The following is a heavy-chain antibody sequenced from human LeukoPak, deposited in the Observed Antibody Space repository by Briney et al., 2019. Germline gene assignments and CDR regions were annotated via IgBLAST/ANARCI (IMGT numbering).Heavy chain of an antibody. D-gene: IGHD3-16*01. V-gene: IGHV3-53*01. J-gene: IGHJ4*02. CDR3: ARVVPHPIHGG. Sequence: QSGGSLRLSCAASGFTFSGYAMSWVRQAPGKGLERVSIIYSGGSTYYADSVKGRFTISRDNSKNTLYLQMNSLRAEDTAVYYCARVVPHPIHGGWGQGTLVTVSS. CDR2: IYSGGST. CDR1: GFTFSGYA.